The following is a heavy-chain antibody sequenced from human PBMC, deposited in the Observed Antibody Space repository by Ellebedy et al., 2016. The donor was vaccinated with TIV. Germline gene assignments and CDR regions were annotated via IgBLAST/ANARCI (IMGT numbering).Heavy chain of an antibody. CDR1: GGTFTNHA. CDR2: IIATVGSA. J-gene: IGHJ6*02. CDR3: ARLGRFGESMPPYYYFPMDV. V-gene: IGHV1-69*06. D-gene: IGHD3-10*01. Sequence: ASVKVSCKASGGTFTNHAISWVRLAPGQGPEWMGGIIATVGSANYAQSFQGRLTITADKSTSIAHIELSSLRSEDTAVYYCARLGRFGESMPPYYYFPMDVWGQGTTVTVSS.